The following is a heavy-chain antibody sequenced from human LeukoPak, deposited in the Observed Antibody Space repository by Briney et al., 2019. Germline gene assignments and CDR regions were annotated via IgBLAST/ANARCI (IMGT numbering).Heavy chain of an antibody. CDR3: ARDPIGSRWPYYFDY. CDR1: GYTLTTYA. CDR2: INAGNGNT. J-gene: IGHJ4*02. Sequence: EASVKVSCKASGYTLTTYAMHWVRQAPGQRLEWMGWINAGNGNTKYSQKFQARVTITRDTSASTAYMELSSLRSEDTAVYYCARDPIGSRWPYYFDYWGQGTLVTVSS. V-gene: IGHV1-3*01. D-gene: IGHD6-13*01.